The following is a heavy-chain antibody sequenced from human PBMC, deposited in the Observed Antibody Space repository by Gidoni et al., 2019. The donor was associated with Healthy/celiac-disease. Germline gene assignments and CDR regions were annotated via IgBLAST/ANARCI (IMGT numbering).Heavy chain of an antibody. CDR1: GGPFSSYA. V-gene: IGHV1-69*01. Sequence: QVQLVQSGAEVKKPGSSVKVSCKASGGPFSSYAISWVRQAPRQGLEWMGGIIPIFGTANYAQKFQGRVTITADESTSTAYMELSSLRSEDTAVYYCARGRGEYYYDSSGYYSYWGQGTLVTVSS. CDR2: IIPIFGTA. CDR3: ARGRGEYYYDSSGYYSY. J-gene: IGHJ4*02. D-gene: IGHD3-22*01.